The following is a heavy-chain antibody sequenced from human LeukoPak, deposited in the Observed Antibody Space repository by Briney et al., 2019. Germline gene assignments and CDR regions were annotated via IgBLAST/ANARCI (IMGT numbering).Heavy chain of an antibody. J-gene: IGHJ3*02. CDR3: ARVGKYGPGYSSSWFNPPPAAFDI. CDR2: INPSGGST. D-gene: IGHD6-13*01. CDR1: GYTFTSYY. V-gene: IGHV1-46*01. Sequence: ASVKVSCKASGYTFTSYYMHWVRQAPGQGLEWMGIINPSGGSTSYAQKFQGRVTMTRDTSTSTVYMELSSLRSEDTAVYYCARVGKYGPGYSSSWFNPPPAAFDIWGQGTMVTVPS.